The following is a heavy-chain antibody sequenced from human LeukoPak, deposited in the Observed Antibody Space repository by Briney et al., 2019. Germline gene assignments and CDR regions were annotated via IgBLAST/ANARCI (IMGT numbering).Heavy chain of an antibody. CDR2: MNPNSGGT. D-gene: IGHD5-24*01. V-gene: IGHV1-8*01. J-gene: IGHJ6*02. CDR3: ARDPVRWLQSRDYYYGMDV. CDR1: GYTLTIFD. Sequence: ASVKVSCKASGYTLTIFDINWVRQAPGQGPEWVGWMNPNSGGTVYAQKFQGRVTMTRNTSISTAYMELSSLRSEDTAVYYCARDPVRWLQSRDYYYGMDVWGQGTTVTVSS.